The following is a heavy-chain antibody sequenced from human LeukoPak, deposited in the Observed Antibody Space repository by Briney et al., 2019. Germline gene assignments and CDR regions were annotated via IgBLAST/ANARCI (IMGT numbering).Heavy chain of an antibody. V-gene: IGHV4-59*12. CDR1: GGSISSYY. J-gene: IGHJ3*02. CDR2: IYYSGST. CDR3: AREPGYCSGGSCPPPAFDI. Sequence: PSETLSLTCTVSGGSISSYYWSWIRQPPGKGLEWIGYIYYSGSTNYNPSLKSRVTISVDRSKNQFSLKLSSVTAADTAVYYCAREPGYCSGGSCPPPAFDIWGQGTMVTVSS. D-gene: IGHD2-15*01.